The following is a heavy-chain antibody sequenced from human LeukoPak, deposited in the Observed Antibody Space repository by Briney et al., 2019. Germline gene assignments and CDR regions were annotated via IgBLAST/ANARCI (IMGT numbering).Heavy chain of an antibody. CDR1: GYTFTVYY. CDR2: IIPIFGTA. CDR3: ARAPAIYSSGWYSARYYMDV. V-gene: IGHV1-69*06. D-gene: IGHD6-19*01. Sequence: ASVKVSCKASGYTFTVYYMHWVRQAPGQGLEWMGGIIPIFGTANYAQKFQGRVTITADKSTSTAYMELSSLRSEDTAVYYCARAPAIYSSGWYSARYYMDVWGKGTTVTVSS. J-gene: IGHJ6*03.